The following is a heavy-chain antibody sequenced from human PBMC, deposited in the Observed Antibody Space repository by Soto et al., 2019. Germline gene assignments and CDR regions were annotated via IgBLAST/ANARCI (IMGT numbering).Heavy chain of an antibody. Sequence: VASVKVSCKASGYTFTNYGITWVRQAPGQGLEWMGWISGYNANTHYAQKLQGRVTMTTDTSTSTAYMELRSLTSDDTAVYYCARDPNYYDSSGLPPIDDWGHGTLVTVSS. D-gene: IGHD3-22*01. J-gene: IGHJ4*01. CDR2: ISGYNANT. V-gene: IGHV1-18*01. CDR3: ARDPNYYDSSGLPPIDD. CDR1: GYTFTNYG.